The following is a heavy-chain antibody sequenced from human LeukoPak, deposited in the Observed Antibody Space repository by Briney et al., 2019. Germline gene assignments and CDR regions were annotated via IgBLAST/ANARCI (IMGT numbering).Heavy chain of an antibody. CDR1: GGSISSYY. CDR3: ARDLENYYDSSGYLAFDI. Sequence: SETLSLTCTVSGGSISSYYWSWIRQHPGKGLEWIGYIYYSGSTYYNPSLKSRVTISVDTSKNQFSLKLSSVTAADTAVYYCARDLENYYDSSGYLAFDIWGQGTMVTVSS. V-gene: IGHV4-59*06. J-gene: IGHJ3*02. CDR2: IYYSGST. D-gene: IGHD3-22*01.